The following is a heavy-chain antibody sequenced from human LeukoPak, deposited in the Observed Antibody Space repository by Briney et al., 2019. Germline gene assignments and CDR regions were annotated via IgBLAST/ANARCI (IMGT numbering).Heavy chain of an antibody. CDR1: GGSFSGYY. V-gene: IGHV4-34*01. CDR3: GRGSVLLWFGEPNPNWFDP. D-gene: IGHD3-10*01. J-gene: IGHJ5*02. Sequence: SETLSLTCAVYGGSFSGYYWSWIRQPPGKGLEWIGEINHSGSTNYNPSLKSRVTISVDTSKNQFSLKLSSVTAADTAVYYCGRGSVLLWFGEPNPNWFDPWGQGTLVTVSS. CDR2: INHSGST.